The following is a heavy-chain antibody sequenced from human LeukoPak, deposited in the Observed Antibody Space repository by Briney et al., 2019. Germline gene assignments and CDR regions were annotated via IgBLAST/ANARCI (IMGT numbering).Heavy chain of an antibody. D-gene: IGHD3-10*01. Sequence: ASETLSLTCTVSGGSISSYYWSWTRQPPGKGLEWIGYIYYSGSTNYNPSLKSRVTISVDTSKNQFSLKLSSVTAADTSVYYCARARGSGSSYYFDYWGQGTLVTVSS. CDR2: IYYSGST. J-gene: IGHJ4*02. V-gene: IGHV4-59*01. CDR3: ARARGSGSSYYFDY. CDR1: GGSISSYY.